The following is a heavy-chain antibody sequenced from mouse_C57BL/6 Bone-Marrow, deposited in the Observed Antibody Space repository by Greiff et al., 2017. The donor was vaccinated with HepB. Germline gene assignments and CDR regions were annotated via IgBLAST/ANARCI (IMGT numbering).Heavy chain of an antibody. CDR3: ARCDGSPYYYAMDY. CDR2: IYPGGGYT. Sequence: VQLQQSGAELVRPGTSVKMSCKASGYTFTNYWIGWAKQRPGHGLEWIGDIYPGGGYTNYNEKFKGKATLTADKSSSTAYMQFSSLTSEDSAIYYCARCDGSPYYYAMDYWGQGTSVTVSS. D-gene: IGHD1-1*01. CDR1: GYTFTNYW. J-gene: IGHJ4*01. V-gene: IGHV1-63*01.